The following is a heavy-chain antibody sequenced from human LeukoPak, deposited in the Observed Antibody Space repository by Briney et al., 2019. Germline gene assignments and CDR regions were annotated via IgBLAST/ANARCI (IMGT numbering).Heavy chain of an antibody. D-gene: IGHD5-18*01. V-gene: IGHV3-43*02. J-gene: IGHJ4*02. Sequence: GGSLRLSCAASGFTFDDYVMHWVRQAPGKGLEWVSFISGDGGATYYADSAKGRFTISRDNGRKSLYLQMDSLGTEDTALYYCAKGGYTYGGQLFDYWGQGTLVTVSS. CDR3: AKGGYTYGGQLFDY. CDR1: GFTFDDYV. CDR2: ISGDGGAT.